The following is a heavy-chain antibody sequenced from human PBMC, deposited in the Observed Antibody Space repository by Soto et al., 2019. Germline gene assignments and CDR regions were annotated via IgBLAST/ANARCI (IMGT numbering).Heavy chain of an antibody. CDR3: ARGYCSRPSCSHFDC. V-gene: IGHV3-30-3*01. D-gene: IGHD2-2*01. J-gene: IGHJ4*02. CDR1: GFTFSSYA. Sequence: PGGSLRLSCAASGFTFSSYAVHWVRQAPGKGLEWVAVMSYDGSNKYYADSVKGRFTISSDNSKNTLYLQMNSLGTEDTAVYYWARGYCSRPSCSHFDCWGQGTLVTVSS. CDR2: MSYDGSNK.